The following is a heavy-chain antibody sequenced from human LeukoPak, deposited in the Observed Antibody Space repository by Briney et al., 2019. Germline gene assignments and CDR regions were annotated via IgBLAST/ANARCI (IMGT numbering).Heavy chain of an antibody. J-gene: IGHJ6*03. Sequence: QSGGSLRLSCAASGFTFSSYGLHWVRQAPGKGLEWVAVISYDGSNKYYADSVEGRFTISRDNAKNSLHLQMNSLRAEDTAVYYCARSRFWSGKYYMDVWGKGTTVTVSS. CDR2: ISYDGSNK. CDR1: GFTFSSYG. CDR3: ARSRFWSGKYYMDV. D-gene: IGHD3-3*01. V-gene: IGHV3-30*03.